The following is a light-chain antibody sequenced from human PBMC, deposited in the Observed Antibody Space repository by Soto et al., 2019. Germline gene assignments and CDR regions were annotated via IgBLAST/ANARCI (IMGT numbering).Light chain of an antibody. J-gene: IGKJ2*01. Sequence: DIQMTQSPSSLSASVGDRVTITCRASQGISNYLAWYQQKPGKVPKLLIYAASTLQSGVPSRFSGSGSGTDITLTISSLQSEDVATYYCQKYNSAPHTFGQWTKLEIK. CDR1: QGISNY. CDR3: QKYNSAPHT. CDR2: AAS. V-gene: IGKV1-27*01.